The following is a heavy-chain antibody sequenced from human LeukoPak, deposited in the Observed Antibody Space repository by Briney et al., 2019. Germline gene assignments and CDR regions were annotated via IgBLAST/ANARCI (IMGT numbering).Heavy chain of an antibody. CDR1: GFTFSSYA. V-gene: IGHV3-30-3*01. D-gene: IGHD3-22*01. J-gene: IGHJ4*02. CDR3: ARDRSYYYDSSGYFDY. Sequence: GGSLRLSCAASGFTFSSYAMHWVRQAPGKGLEWVAVISYDGSNKYYADSVKGRFTISRDNSKNTLYLQMNSLRAEDTAVYYRARDRSYYYDSSGYFDYWGQGTLVTVSS. CDR2: ISYDGSNK.